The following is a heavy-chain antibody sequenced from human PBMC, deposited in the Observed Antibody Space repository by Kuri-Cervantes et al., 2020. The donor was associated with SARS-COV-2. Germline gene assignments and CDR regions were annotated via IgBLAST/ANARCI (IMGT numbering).Heavy chain of an antibody. CDR3: ARCLYYDSSGYYYWYYYGMDV. Sequence: GESLKISCAASGFTFSSYAMHWVRQAPGKGLEWVAVISYDGSNKYYADSVKGRFTISRDNSKNTLYLQMNSLRAEDTAVYYCARCLYYDSSGYYYWYYYGMDVWGQGTTVTVSS. D-gene: IGHD3-22*01. CDR1: GFTFSSYA. V-gene: IGHV3-30-3*01. J-gene: IGHJ6*02. CDR2: ISYDGSNK.